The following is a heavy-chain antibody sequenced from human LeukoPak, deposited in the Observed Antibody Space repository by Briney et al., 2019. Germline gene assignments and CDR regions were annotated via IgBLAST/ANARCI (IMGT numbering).Heavy chain of an antibody. J-gene: IGHJ6*02. CDR3: ARYRPPNGMDV. V-gene: IGHV1-46*01. Sequence: ASVKVSCKASGYIFTSYYMHWVRQAPGQGLEWMAIINPSGGSTSYAQKFQGRVTMTRDTSTSTVYMELSSLRSEDTAVYYCARYRPPNGMDVWGQGTTVTVS. CDR2: INPSGGST. CDR1: GYIFTSYY. D-gene: IGHD1-1*01.